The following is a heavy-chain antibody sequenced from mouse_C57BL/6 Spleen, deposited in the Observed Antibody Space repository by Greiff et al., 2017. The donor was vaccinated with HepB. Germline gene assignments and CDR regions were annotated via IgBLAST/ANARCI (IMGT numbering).Heavy chain of an antibody. CDR2: ISYSGST. CDR3: ARDRDYGSFAY. J-gene: IGHJ3*01. Sequence: DVKLQESGPGMVKPSQSLSLTCTVTGYSITSGYDWHWIRHFPGNKLEWMGYISYSGSTNYNPSLKSRISITHDTSKNHFFLKLNSVTTEDTATYYCARDRDYGSFAYWGQGTLVTVSA. D-gene: IGHD1-1*01. V-gene: IGHV3-1*01. CDR1: GYSITSGYD.